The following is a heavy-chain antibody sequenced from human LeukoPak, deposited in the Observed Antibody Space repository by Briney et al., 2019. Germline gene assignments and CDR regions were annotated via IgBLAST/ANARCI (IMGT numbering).Heavy chain of an antibody. J-gene: IGHJ4*02. D-gene: IGHD5/OR15-5a*01. CDR1: GFTFSSYE. V-gene: IGHV3-48*03. Sequence: GGSLRLSCAASGFTFSSYEMNWVRQAPGKGLECVSYISSSGSSIYYADSVKGRFTISRDNAKNSVYLQMNSLRAEDTAVYYCARVYDGFDYWGQGTLVTVSS. CDR2: ISSSGSSI. CDR3: ARVYDGFDY.